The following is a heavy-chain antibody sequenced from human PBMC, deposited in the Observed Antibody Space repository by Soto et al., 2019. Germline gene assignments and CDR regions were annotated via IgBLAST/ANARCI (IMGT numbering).Heavy chain of an antibody. CDR3: ARDVHYYDSSGYYYGY. Sequence: ASVKVSCKASGYTFTSYGISWVRQAPGQGLEWMGWISAYNGNTNYAQKLQGRVTMTTDTSTSTAYMELRSLRSDDTAVYYCARDVHYYDSSGYYYGYWGQGTLVTVSS. V-gene: IGHV1-18*01. D-gene: IGHD3-22*01. CDR2: ISAYNGNT. CDR1: GYTFTSYG. J-gene: IGHJ4*02.